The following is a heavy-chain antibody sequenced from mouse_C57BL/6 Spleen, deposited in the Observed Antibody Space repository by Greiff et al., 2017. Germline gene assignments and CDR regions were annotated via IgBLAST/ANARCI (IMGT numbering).Heavy chain of an antibody. V-gene: IGHV5-4*01. CDR3: AGEEGAMDY. CDR2: ISDGGSYT. J-gene: IGHJ4*01. CDR1: GFTFSSYA. Sequence: EVQLVESGGGLVKPGGSLKLSCAASGFTFSSYAMSWVRQTPEKRLEWVATISDGGSYTYYPDNVKGRFTISRDNAKNNLYLQMSHLKSEDTAMYYCAGEEGAMDYWGQGTSVTVSS.